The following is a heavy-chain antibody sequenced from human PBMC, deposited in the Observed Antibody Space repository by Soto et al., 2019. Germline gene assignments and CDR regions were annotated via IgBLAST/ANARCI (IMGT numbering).Heavy chain of an antibody. D-gene: IGHD2-2*03. J-gene: IGHJ5*02. CDR2: IDPSDSYT. V-gene: IGHV5-10-1*01. Sequence: PGESLKISCKGSGYSFTSYWISWVRQMPGKGLEWMGRIDPSDSYTNYSPSFQGHVTISADKSISTAYLQWSSLKASDTAMYYFALMDIVVVPAAGGPNWFDPWGQGTLVTVSS. CDR3: ALMDIVVVPAAGGPNWFDP. CDR1: GYSFTSYW.